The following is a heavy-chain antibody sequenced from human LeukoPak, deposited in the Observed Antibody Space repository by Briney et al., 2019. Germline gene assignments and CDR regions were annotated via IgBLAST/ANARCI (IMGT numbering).Heavy chain of an antibody. V-gene: IGHV4-59*08. Sequence: SDTLSLTCTVSGGSISSYYWSWIRQPPGKGLEWIAYVHNNGETKHNPSLKSRDTISVDTPNNQISLRLSSVTAADTAMYYCARQPAATAAFDIWGLGTMVPVSS. CDR1: GGSISSYY. CDR3: ARQPAATAAFDI. CDR2: VHNNGET. J-gene: IGHJ3*02. D-gene: IGHD5-18*01.